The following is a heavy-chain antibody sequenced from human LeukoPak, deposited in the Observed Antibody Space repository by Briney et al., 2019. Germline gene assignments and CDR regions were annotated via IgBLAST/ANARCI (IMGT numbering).Heavy chain of an antibody. CDR2: MYNSGST. V-gene: IGHV4-59*12. Sequence: SSETLSLTCTVSGGSISGYYWSWIRQPPGKGLEWIGYMYNSGSTKYNPSLKSRVTISLDMSKNQFSLRLSSVTAADTAVYYCARGACSGGSCKYYYYYYYMDVWGKGTTVTVSS. D-gene: IGHD2-15*01. CDR1: GGSISGYY. CDR3: ARGACSGGSCKYYYYYYYMDV. J-gene: IGHJ6*03.